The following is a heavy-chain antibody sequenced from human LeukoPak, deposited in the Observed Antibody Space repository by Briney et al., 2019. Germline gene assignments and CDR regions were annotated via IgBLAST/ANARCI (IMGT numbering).Heavy chain of an antibody. CDR3: ARHEYSGSYYGLSWFDP. D-gene: IGHD1-26*01. J-gene: IGHJ5*02. CDR2: IYYSGST. V-gene: IGHV4-39*01. Sequence: SETLSLTCTVSGGSISSSGYYWGWIRQPPGKGLEWIASIYYSGSTYYNPSLKSRVTISVDTSKNQLSLKLSSLTAADAAVYYCARHEYSGSYYGLSWFDPWGQGTLVTVSS. CDR1: GGSISSSGYY.